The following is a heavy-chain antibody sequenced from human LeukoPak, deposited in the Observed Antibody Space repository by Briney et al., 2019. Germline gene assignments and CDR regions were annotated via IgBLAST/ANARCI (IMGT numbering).Heavy chain of an antibody. D-gene: IGHD6-6*01. CDR1: GYTFTSYG. CDR2: INPNSGGT. Sequence: ASVKVSCKASGYTFTSYGISWVRQAPGQGLEWMGRINPNSGGTNYAQKFQGRVTMTRDTSISTAYMELSRLRSDDTAVYYCARRRSSGNWFDPWGQGTLVTVSS. V-gene: IGHV1-2*06. CDR3: ARRRSSGNWFDP. J-gene: IGHJ5*02.